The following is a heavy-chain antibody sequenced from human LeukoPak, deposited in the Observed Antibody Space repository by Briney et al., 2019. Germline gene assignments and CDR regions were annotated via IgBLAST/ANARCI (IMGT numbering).Heavy chain of an antibody. Sequence: SETLSLTCTVSGGSISSYYWGWIRQPPGKGLEWIGYIYTSGSTNYNPSLKSRVTISVDTSKNQFSLKLSSVTAADTTVYYCARHVFNYYDSSGYYYGYYYYYYMDVWGKGTTVTVSS. V-gene: IGHV4-4*09. CDR3: ARHVFNYYDSSGYYYGYYYYYYMDV. CDR2: IYTSGST. J-gene: IGHJ6*03. CDR1: GGSISSYY. D-gene: IGHD3-22*01.